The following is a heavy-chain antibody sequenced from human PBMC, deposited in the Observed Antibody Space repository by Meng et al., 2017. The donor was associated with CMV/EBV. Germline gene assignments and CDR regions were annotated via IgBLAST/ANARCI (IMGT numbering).Heavy chain of an antibody. J-gene: IGHJ2*01. CDR2: IYTSGST. CDR1: GGSISSYY. CDR3: AKSSEQNWNYGGWYFDL. D-gene: IGHD1-7*01. Sequence: VQLQGAGPGLVKPSETLSLTCTVSGGSISSYYWSWIRQPAGKGLEWIGRIYTSGSTNYNPSLKSRVTMSVDTSKNQFSLKLSSVTAADTAVYYCAKSSEQNWNYGGWYFDLWGRGTLVTVSS. V-gene: IGHV4-4*07.